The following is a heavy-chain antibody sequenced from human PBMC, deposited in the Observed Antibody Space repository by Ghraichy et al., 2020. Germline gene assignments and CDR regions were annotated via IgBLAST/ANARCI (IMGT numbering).Heavy chain of an antibody. CDR1: GFTFSSYW. CDR2: INQDGSEK. Sequence: GGSLRLSCAASGFTFSSYWMSWVRQAPGKGLEWVANINQDGSEKYYMDSVKGRFTISRDNATNSLSLQMNSLRADDTAVYYCARPDRGYCTGGNCYLHYWGQGTLVTVSS. V-gene: IGHV3-7*01. CDR3: ARPDRGYCTGGNCYLHY. J-gene: IGHJ4*02. D-gene: IGHD2-15*01.